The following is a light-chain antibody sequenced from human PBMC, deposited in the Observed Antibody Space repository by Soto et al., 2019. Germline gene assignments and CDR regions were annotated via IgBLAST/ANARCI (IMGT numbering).Light chain of an antibody. J-gene: IGKJ1*01. Sequence: EIMMTQSPATLSVSPGERATLSCRASQSVSSNLAWYQQKPGQAPRLLIYDASNRATGIPARFSGGGSGTDFTLTISSLEPEDFAIYCCQQRSNWPWTFGQGTKVDIK. V-gene: IGKV3-11*01. CDR1: QSVSSN. CDR3: QQRSNWPWT. CDR2: DAS.